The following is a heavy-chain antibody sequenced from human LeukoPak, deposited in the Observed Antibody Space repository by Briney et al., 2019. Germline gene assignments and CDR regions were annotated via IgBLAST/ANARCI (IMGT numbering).Heavy chain of an antibody. CDR2: IKSKTDGGTT. CDR3: RTSSGSYSIDY. CDR1: GLTFSNAW. D-gene: IGHD1-26*01. V-gene: IGHV3-15*01. Sequence: GGSLRLSCAASGLTFSNAWMSWVRQAPGKGLEWVGHIKSKTDGGTTDYAAPVKGRFTISRDDSKNTLFLQMNSLKTEDTAVYYCRTSSGSYSIDYWGQGTLVTVAS. J-gene: IGHJ4*02.